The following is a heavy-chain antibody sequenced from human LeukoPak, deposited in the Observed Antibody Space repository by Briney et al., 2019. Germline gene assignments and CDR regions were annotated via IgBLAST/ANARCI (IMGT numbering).Heavy chain of an antibody. CDR2: INPNSGGT. V-gene: IGHV1-2*02. CDR3: ARDGSVPYDY. CDR1: GYTFTTYY. J-gene: IGHJ4*02. Sequence: ASMKVSCKASGYTFTTYYMHWVRQAPGQGLEWMGWINPNSGGTSYAQKFQGRVTMTRDTSISTAYMELSSLRSDDTAVYYCARDGSVPYDYWGQGTLVTVSS.